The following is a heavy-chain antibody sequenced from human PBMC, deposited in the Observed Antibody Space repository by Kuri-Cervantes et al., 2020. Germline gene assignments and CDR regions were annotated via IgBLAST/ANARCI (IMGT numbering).Heavy chain of an antibody. CDR3: ARMNEGGGYDVDY. Sequence: SGPTLVKPTETLTLTCTVSGFSLSNARMGVSWIRQPPGKALEWLAHIFSNDEKSYSTSLKSRRTISKDTSKSQVVLTMTNMDPVDTATYYCARMNEGGGYDVDYWGQGTLVTVSS. V-gene: IGHV2-26*01. J-gene: IGHJ4*02. CDR2: IFSNDEK. D-gene: IGHD5-12*01. CDR1: GFSLSNARMG.